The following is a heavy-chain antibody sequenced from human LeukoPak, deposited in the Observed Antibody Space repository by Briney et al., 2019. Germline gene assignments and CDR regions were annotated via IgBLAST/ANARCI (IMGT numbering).Heavy chain of an antibody. J-gene: IGHJ3*02. Sequence: SETLSLTCAAYGGSFSGYYWSWIRQPPGKGLEWIGEINHSGSTNYNPSLKSRVTISVDTSKNQFSLKLSSVTAADTAVYYCARVGSGWYFSAFDIWGQGTMVTVSS. V-gene: IGHV4-34*01. CDR1: GGSFSGYY. CDR3: ARVGSGWYFSAFDI. D-gene: IGHD6-19*01. CDR2: INHSGST.